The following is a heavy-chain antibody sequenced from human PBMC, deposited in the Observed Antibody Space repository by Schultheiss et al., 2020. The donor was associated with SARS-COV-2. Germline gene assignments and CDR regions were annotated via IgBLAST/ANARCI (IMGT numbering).Heavy chain of an antibody. V-gene: IGHV4-59*01. D-gene: IGHD6-13*01. CDR3: ACYSSSWYNY. CDR2: IFYSGST. CDR1: GASISSYY. Sequence: GSLRLSCSVSGASISSYYWSWVRQPPGKGLEWIGYIFYSGSTNYNPSLKSRVTISVDTSKNQFSLKLSSVTAADTAVYYCACYSSSWYNYWGQGTLVTVSS. J-gene: IGHJ4*02.